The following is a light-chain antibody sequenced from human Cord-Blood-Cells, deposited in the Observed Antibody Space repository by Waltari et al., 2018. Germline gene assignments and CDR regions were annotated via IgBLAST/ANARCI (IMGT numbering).Light chain of an antibody. Sequence: SYELTQPPSVSVSTGQKARITCPGNALPKKYAYWYQQKSGQAPVLVIYEDSKRPSGIPERFSGSSSGTMATLTISGAQVEDEADYYCYSTDSSGNHKVFGGGTKLTVL. CDR1: ALPKKY. CDR2: EDS. CDR3: YSTDSSGNHKV. V-gene: IGLV3-10*01. J-gene: IGLJ2*01.